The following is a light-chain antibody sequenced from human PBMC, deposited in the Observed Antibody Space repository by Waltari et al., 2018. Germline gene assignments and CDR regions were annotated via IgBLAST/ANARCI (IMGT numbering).Light chain of an antibody. CDR3: AAWDDSLSAWV. CDR2: RNN. Sequence: QSVLTQPPSASGTPGQRVTISCSGSSPHIGSNYVYWYQQLPGTAPKLLIYRNNQRPSGVPDRFSGSKSGTSASLAISGLRSEDEADYYCAAWDDSLSAWVFGGGTKLTVL. V-gene: IGLV1-47*01. CDR1: SPHIGSNY. J-gene: IGLJ3*02.